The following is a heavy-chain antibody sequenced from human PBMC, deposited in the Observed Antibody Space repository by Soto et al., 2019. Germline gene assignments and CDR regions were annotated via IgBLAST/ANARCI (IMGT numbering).Heavy chain of an antibody. CDR3: ARGYRELFFYDMDV. CDR2: IIPFYDKP. V-gene: IGHV1-69*06. CDR1: GDTFSNYA. J-gene: IGHJ6*02. Sequence: QVELVQSGIEVKNPGSSVKVSCKASGDTFSNYAINWVRQAPGQGLEWMGGIIPFYDKPNYAENFLGRVTISADKFTATAYLEVSSLRSDDTAVYFCARGYRELFFYDMDVWGRGTPVIVSS. D-gene: IGHD3-10*01.